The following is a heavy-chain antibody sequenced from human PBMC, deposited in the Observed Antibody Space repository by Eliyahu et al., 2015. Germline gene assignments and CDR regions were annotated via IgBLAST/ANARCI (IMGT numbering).Heavy chain of an antibody. CDR1: GGSISSYY. D-gene: IGHD1-26*01. CDR2: IYYSGST. V-gene: IGHV4-59*01. Sequence: QVQLQESGPGLVKPSETLSLTCTVSGGSISSYYWSWIRQPPGKGLEWIGYIYYSGSTNYNPSLKSRVTISVDTSKNQFSLKLSSVTAADTAVYYCARCGVEWELPYFDYWGQGTLVTVSS. J-gene: IGHJ4*02. CDR3: ARCGVEWELPYFDY.